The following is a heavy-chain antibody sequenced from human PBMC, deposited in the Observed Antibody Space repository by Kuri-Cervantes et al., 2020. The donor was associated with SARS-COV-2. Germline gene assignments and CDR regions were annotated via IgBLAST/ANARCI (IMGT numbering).Heavy chain of an antibody. CDR2: ISAYNGNT. Sequence: ASVKVSCKASGYTFTSYGISWVRQAPGQGLEWMGWISAYNGNTNYAQKLQGRVTVTTDTSTSTAYMELRSLRSDDTAVYYCARGGCSSTSCYSSDYYYYMDVWGKGTTVTVSS. D-gene: IGHD2-2*01. CDR3: ARGGCSSTSCYSSDYYYYMDV. V-gene: IGHV1-18*01. J-gene: IGHJ6*03. CDR1: GYTFTSYG.